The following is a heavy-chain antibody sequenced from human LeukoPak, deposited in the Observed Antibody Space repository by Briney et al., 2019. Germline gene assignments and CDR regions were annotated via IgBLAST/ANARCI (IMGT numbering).Heavy chain of an antibody. D-gene: IGHD3-10*02. J-gene: IGHJ6*04. V-gene: IGHV3-48*04. CDR2: ISSSGSTI. CDR1: GFTVSSNS. Sequence: GGSLRLSCTVSGFTVSSNSMSWVRQAPGKGLEWVSYISSSGSTIYYADSVKGRFTISRDNAKNSLYLQMNSLRAEDTAVYYCAELGITMIGGVWGKGTTVTVSS. CDR3: AELGITMIGGV.